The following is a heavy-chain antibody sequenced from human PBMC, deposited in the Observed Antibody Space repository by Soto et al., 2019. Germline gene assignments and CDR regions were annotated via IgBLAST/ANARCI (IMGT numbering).Heavy chain of an antibody. Sequence: SETLSLTCTVSGGSISSYYWSWIRQPPGKGLEWIGYIYYSGSTNYNPSLKSRVTISVDTSKNQFSLKLSSVTAADTAVYYCARDQKRYYYGSGYGMDVWGQGTTVTVSS. J-gene: IGHJ6*02. D-gene: IGHD3-10*01. CDR1: GGSISSYY. CDR2: IYYSGST. V-gene: IGHV4-59*01. CDR3: ARDQKRYYYGSGYGMDV.